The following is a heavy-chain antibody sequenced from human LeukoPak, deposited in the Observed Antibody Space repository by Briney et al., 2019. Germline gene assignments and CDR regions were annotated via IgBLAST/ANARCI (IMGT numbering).Heavy chain of an antibody. CDR3: ARGDAVVGITY. Sequence: SETLSLTCTVSGGSISSYYWSWIRQPAGKGLEWIGRIYTSGSITYNPSLKSRASMSVDTSKNQFSLKLSSVTAADTAVYYCARGDAVVGITYWGQGTLVTVSS. D-gene: IGHD2-15*01. V-gene: IGHV4-4*07. J-gene: IGHJ4*02. CDR2: IYTSGSI. CDR1: GGSISSYY.